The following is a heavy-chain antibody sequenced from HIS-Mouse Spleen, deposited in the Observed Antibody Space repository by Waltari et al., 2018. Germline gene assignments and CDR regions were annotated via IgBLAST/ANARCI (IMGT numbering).Heavy chain of an antibody. V-gene: IGHV3-23*01. CDR2: ISGSGGST. CDR3: ATTNLRDIVVVVAATRFDY. CDR1: GFTFSSYA. Sequence: EVQLLDSGGGLVQPGGSLRLSCAASGFTFSSYAMSWVRQAPGKGLEWVSAISGSGGSTYYADSVKGRFTISRDNSKNTLYLQMNSLRAEDTAVYYCATTNLRDIVVVVAATRFDYWGQGTLVTVSS. J-gene: IGHJ4*02. D-gene: IGHD2-15*01.